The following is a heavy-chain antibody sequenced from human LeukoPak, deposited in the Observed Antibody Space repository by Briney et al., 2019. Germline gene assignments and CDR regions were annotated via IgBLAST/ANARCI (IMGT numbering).Heavy chain of an antibody. D-gene: IGHD3-3*01. Sequence: GASVKVSCKASGYTFTGYPMYWVRQAPGQGLEWMGWINPNSGATTYAQKFQGRVTMTRDTSINTAYMELSRLRSDDTAVYYCAPSGEAYFDYWGQGTLVTVSS. V-gene: IGHV1-2*02. CDR1: GYTFTGYP. CDR2: INPNSGAT. CDR3: APSGEAYFDY. J-gene: IGHJ4*02.